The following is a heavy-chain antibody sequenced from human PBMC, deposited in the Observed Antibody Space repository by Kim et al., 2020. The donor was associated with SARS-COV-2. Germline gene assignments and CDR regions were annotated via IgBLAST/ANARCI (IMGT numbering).Heavy chain of an antibody. CDR1: GFTFSSYG. CDR2: IWYDGSNK. V-gene: IGHV3-33*01. Sequence: GGSLRLSCAASGFTFSSYGMHWVRQAPGKGLEWVAVIWYDGSNKYYADSVKGRFTISRDNSKNTLYLQMNSLRAEDTAVYYCAREFPQFGIGVVQYYCYGMDVWGQGTTVTVSS. J-gene: IGHJ6*02. CDR3: AREFPQFGIGVVQYYCYGMDV. D-gene: IGHD3-3*01.